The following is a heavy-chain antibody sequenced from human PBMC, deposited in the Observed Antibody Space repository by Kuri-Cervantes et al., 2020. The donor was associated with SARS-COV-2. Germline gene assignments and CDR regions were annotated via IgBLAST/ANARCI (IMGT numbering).Heavy chain of an antibody. Sequence: SCTVSGGSISSGDYNWSWIRQSPGRGLERIGYIYYSGSTYYNPSLKSRLRISLDMPKNQFSLKLTSVTAADTAVYYCAREKHLWPDSGHNWFDPWGQGTLVTISS. D-gene: IGHD5-18*01. J-gene: IGHJ5*02. CDR3: AREKHLWPDSGHNWFDP. CDR1: GGSISSGDYN. CDR2: IYYSGST. V-gene: IGHV4-30-4*08.